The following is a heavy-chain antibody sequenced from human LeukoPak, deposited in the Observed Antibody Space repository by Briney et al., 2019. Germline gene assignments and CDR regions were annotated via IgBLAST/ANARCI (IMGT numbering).Heavy chain of an antibody. CDR3: ARQYYDFWSGYPRRTDHSVTPVWFDP. Sequence: SETLSLTCTVSGGSTSSYYWSWIRQPPGKGLEWIGYIYYSGSTNYNPSLKSRVTISVDTSKNQFSLKLSSVIAADTAVYYCARQYYDFWSGYPRRTDHSVTPVWFDPWGQGTLVTVSS. V-gene: IGHV4-59*01. J-gene: IGHJ5*02. CDR2: IYYSGST. CDR1: GGSTSSYY. D-gene: IGHD3-3*01.